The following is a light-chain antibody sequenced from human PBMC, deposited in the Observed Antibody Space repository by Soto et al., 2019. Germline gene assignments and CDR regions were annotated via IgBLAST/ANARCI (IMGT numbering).Light chain of an antibody. V-gene: IGKV1-39*01. CDR3: QQSYSTPRT. CDR1: QSISSY. Sequence: DIQLTQSPSTLSASVGDRVTITCRASQSISSYLNWYQQKPGKAPKLLIYAASSLQSGVPSGFSGSGSGTDFTLTISSLQPEDFATYYCQQSYSTPRTFGQGTKVDNK. CDR2: AAS. J-gene: IGKJ1*01.